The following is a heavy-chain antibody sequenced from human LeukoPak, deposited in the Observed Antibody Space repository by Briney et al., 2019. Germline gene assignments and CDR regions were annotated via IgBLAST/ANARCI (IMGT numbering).Heavy chain of an antibody. J-gene: IGHJ4*02. CDR3: ARVEMTTVTTADY. Sequence: GGSLRLSCAASGFTFSSYAMSWVRQAPGKGLEWLSYISYNGRYIYYADSVKGRFTISRDNAKNSLYLQMNSLRAEDTAVYYCARVEMTTVTTADYWGQGTLVTVSS. V-gene: IGHV3-21*05. CDR1: GFTFSSYA. D-gene: IGHD4-17*01. CDR2: ISYNGRYI.